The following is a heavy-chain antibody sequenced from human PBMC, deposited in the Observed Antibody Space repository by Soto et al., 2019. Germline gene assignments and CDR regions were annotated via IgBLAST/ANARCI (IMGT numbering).Heavy chain of an antibody. D-gene: IGHD2-15*01. V-gene: IGHV3-48*01. CDR3: ARALLHDAFDI. CDR1: GFTFSSYS. J-gene: IGHJ3*02. CDR2: ISSSSSTI. Sequence: GGSLRLSCAASGFTFSSYSMNLVRQAPGKGLEWVSYISSSSSTIYYADSVKGRFTISRDNAKNSLYLQMNSLRAEDTAVYYCARALLHDAFDIWGQGTMVTVSS.